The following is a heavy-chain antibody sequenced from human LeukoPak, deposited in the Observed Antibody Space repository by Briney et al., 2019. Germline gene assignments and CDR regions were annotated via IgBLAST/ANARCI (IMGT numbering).Heavy chain of an antibody. J-gene: IGHJ5*02. V-gene: IGHV1-2*06. CDR1: GYTFTGYF. D-gene: IGHD2-21*01. Sequence: ASVKVSCEASGYTFTGYFIHWVRQAPGQGLEYMGRINPNTGETNYEQNFQGRVTMTRDTSISTAYMELSSLRFDDTAIYYCARELRLGNCGLTWGQGALVTVSS. CDR3: ARELRLGNCGLT. CDR2: INPNTGET.